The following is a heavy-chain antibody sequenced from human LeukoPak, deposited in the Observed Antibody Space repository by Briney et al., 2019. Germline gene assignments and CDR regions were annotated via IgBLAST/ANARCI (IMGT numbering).Heavy chain of an antibody. V-gene: IGHV3-30-3*01. J-gene: IGHJ4*02. CDR1: GFTFSSYA. CDR2: ISYDGSNK. Sequence: GWSLRLSCAASGFTFSSYAMHWVRQAPGKGLEWVAVISYDGSNKYYADSVKGRFTISRDNSKNTLYLQMNSLRAEDTAVYYCARVPGYDSSGYFDYWGQETLVTVSS. D-gene: IGHD3-22*01. CDR3: ARVPGYDSSGYFDY.